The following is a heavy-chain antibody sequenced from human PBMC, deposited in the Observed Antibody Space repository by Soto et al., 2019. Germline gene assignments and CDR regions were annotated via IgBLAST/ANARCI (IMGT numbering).Heavy chain of an antibody. D-gene: IGHD4-17*01. CDR2: IYYSGST. J-gene: IGHJ6*03. Sequence: SETLSLTCTVSGGSISSYYWSWIRQPPGKGLEWIGYIYYSGSTNYNPSLKSRVTISVDTSKNQFSLKLSSVTAADTAVYYCARDRTTVTKEAFYMDVWGKGTTVTVSS. CDR1: GGSISSYY. CDR3: ARDRTTVTKEAFYMDV. V-gene: IGHV4-59*01.